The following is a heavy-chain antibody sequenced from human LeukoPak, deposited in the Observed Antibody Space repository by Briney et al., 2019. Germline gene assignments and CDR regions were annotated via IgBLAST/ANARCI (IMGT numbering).Heavy chain of an antibody. V-gene: IGHV3-23*01. Sequence: PGGSLRLSRAASGFTFSSYAMSWVRRAPGKGLEWVSAISGSGGSTYYADSVKGRFTISRDNSKNTLYLQMNSLRAEDTAVYYCAKDQYYYDSSGTEHWGQGTLVTVSS. CDR2: ISGSGGST. CDR1: GFTFSSYA. J-gene: IGHJ1*01. D-gene: IGHD3-22*01. CDR3: AKDQYYYDSSGTEH.